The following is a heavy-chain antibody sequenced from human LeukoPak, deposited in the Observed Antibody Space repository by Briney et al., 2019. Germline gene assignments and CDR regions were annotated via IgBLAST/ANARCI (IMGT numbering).Heavy chain of an antibody. D-gene: IGHD6-19*01. CDR2: MSPSSGDT. CDR1: GYSFLSYD. CDR3: ARGEPPNSSGWYWFDP. Sequence: ASVKVSFEASGYSFLSYDINWVRQATGQGLEWMGWMSPSSGDTGFAQKFQGRVTMTRNTSISTVYMELSSLRSEDTAVYYCARGEPPNSSGWYWFDPWGQGTLVTVSS. V-gene: IGHV1-8*01. J-gene: IGHJ5*02.